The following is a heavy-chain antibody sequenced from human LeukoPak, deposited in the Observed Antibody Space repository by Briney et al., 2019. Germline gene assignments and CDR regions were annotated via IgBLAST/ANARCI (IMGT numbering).Heavy chain of an antibody. V-gene: IGHV3-53*01. CDR1: GFTASSSY. CDR2: IYSGGST. D-gene: IGHD3-22*01. J-gene: IGHJ4*02. Sequence: PGGSLRLSCAASGFTASSSYMSWVRQAPGKGLEWVSVIYSGGSTFYADSVQGRFTISRDNSKNTLYLQMNSLRDEDTAVYYCARVDYYDSSGYYHGVFDYWGQGTLVTVSS. CDR3: ARVDYYDSSGYYHGVFDY.